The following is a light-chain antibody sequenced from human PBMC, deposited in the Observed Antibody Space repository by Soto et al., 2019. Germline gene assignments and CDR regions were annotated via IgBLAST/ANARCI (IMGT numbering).Light chain of an antibody. CDR2: AAS. CDR3: RKDNNAPWT. V-gene: IGKV1-27*01. J-gene: IGKJ1*01. CDR1: QGISNY. Sequence: DIQMTQSPSSLSPSVGDRVTITCRASQGISNYLAWYQQKPGKVPKLLIYAASTLQSGVPSRFSGSGAGTDFTLTISGLQSEDVATYYCRKDNNAPWTFGQGTDMEIK.